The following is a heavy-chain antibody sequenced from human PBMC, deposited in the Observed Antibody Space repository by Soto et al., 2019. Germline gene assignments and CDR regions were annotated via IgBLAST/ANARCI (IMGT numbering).Heavy chain of an antibody. J-gene: IGHJ4*02. CDR2: IYYNVNT. CDR3: ATLGTSGSYPKY. V-gene: IGHV4-59*08. CDR1: GGSISSYY. Sequence: SETLSLTCTVSGGSISSYYWSWIRQPPGKGLEWIGYIYYNVNTNYNPSLKSRVTISVDTSKNQFSLKLSSVTAADTAVYYCATLGTSGSYPKYSGQGTLVTVSS. D-gene: IGHD3-10*01.